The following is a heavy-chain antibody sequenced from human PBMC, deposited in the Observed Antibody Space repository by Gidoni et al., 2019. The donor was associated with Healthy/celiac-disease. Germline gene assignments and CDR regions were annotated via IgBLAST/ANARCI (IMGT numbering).Heavy chain of an antibody. Sequence: QVQLQQWGAGLLKPSETLSLTCAVYGGSFSGYYWSWIRQPPGKGLEWIGEINHSGSTNYNPSLKSRVTISVDTSKNQFSLKLSSVTAADTAVYYCASPTTGTTYRAFDYWGQGTLVTVSS. J-gene: IGHJ4*02. CDR2: INHSGST. V-gene: IGHV4-34*01. CDR3: ASPTTGTTYRAFDY. D-gene: IGHD1-1*01. CDR1: GGSFSGYY.